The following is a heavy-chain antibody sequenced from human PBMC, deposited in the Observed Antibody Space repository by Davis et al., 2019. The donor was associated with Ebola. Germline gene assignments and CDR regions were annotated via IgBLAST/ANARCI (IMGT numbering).Heavy chain of an antibody. Sequence: PSETLSLTCTVSGGSISSYYWSWIRQPPGKGLEWIGYIYYSGSTNYNPSLKSRVTISVDTSKNQFSLKLSSVTAADTAVYYCASSSKVLYFDYWGQGTLVTVSS. D-gene: IGHD2/OR15-2a*01. V-gene: IGHV4-59*01. CDR2: IYYSGST. J-gene: IGHJ4*02. CDR3: ASSSKVLYFDY. CDR1: GGSISSYY.